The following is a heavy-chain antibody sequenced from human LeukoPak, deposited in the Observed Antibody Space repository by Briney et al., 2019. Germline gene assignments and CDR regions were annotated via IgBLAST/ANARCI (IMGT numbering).Heavy chain of an antibody. D-gene: IGHD3-10*01. V-gene: IGHV5-10-1*01. CDR3: ARLTYYYGSGSYRKPLYYYYGMDV. J-gene: IGHJ6*02. CDR2: IDPSDSYT. CDR1: GYSFTSYW. Sequence: GESLKISCKGSGYSFTSYWISWVRQMPGKGLEWMGRIDPSDSYTNYSPSFQGHVTISADKSISTAYLQWSSLKASDTAMYYCARLTYYYGSGSYRKPLYYYYGMDVWGQGTTVTVSS.